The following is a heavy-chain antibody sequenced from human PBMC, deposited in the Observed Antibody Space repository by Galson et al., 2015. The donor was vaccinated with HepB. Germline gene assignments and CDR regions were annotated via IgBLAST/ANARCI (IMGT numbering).Heavy chain of an antibody. Sequence: SLRLSCAASGFTFSSYAMNWVRQAPGKGLEWVSGISGSGTGTYYADSVEGRFTISRDSSKNTVHLQMSSLRAEDTAVYYCAKGGYDFWSAYYGTYFDYWGQGTLVTVSS. J-gene: IGHJ4*02. CDR2: ISGSGTGT. D-gene: IGHD3-3*01. CDR3: AKGGYDFWSAYYGTYFDY. V-gene: IGHV3-23*01. CDR1: GFTFSSYA.